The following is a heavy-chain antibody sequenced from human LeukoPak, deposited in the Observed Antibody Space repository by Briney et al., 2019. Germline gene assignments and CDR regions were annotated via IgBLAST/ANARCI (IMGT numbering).Heavy chain of an antibody. V-gene: IGHV4-59*11. CDR1: GGSISSHY. D-gene: IGHD2-2*01. Sequence: SETLSLTCTVSGGSISSHYWSWIRQPPGKGLEWIGYIYYSGSTNYNPSLKSRVTISVDTSKNQFSLKLSSVTAADTAAYYCAREVQDIVVVPAATHYMDVWGKGTTVTVSS. CDR3: AREVQDIVVVPAATHYMDV. J-gene: IGHJ6*03. CDR2: IYYSGST.